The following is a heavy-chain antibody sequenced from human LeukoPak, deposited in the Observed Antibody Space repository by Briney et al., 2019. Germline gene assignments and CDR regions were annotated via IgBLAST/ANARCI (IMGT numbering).Heavy chain of an antibody. CDR2: ISGSGGST. CDR3: AKDLDYYGSGSYPVFDY. J-gene: IGHJ4*02. CDR1: GFTFSSYA. D-gene: IGHD3-10*01. Sequence: PGGSLRLSCAASGFTFSSYAMSWVRQAPGKGLEWVSAISGSGGSTYYADSVKGRFTISRDNSKNTLYLQMNSLRAEDTAVYYCAKDLDYYGSGSYPVFDYWGQGTLVTASS. V-gene: IGHV3-23*01.